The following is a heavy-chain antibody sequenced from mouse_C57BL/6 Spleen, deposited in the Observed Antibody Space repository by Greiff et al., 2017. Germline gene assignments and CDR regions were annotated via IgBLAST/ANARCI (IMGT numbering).Heavy chain of an antibody. CDR1: GYTFTRYW. D-gene: IGHD2-1*01. J-gene: IGHJ3*01. V-gene: IGHV1-69*01. CDR3: FYGNYAFAY. Sequence: VQLQQPGAELVMPGASVTLSCKASGYTFTRYWMHWVKQRPGQGLEWIGEIDPSDSYTNYNQKFKGKSTLTVDKSSSTAYMQLSSLTSGDSAVDYCFYGNYAFAYWGQGTLVTVSA. CDR2: IDPSDSYT.